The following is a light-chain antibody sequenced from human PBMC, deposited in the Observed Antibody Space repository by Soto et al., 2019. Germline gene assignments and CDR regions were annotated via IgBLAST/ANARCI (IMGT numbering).Light chain of an antibody. CDR1: QDISNY. J-gene: IGKJ3*01. Sequence: DLQMTQSPSSLSASVGDRVTITCQASQDISNYLNWYQQKPGKAPKLLIYDASNLETGVPSRFSGSGSGTDFTFTISSLQPEDIATYYCQQYDNLLRFTFCPGTKVDIK. CDR3: QQYDNLLRFT. V-gene: IGKV1-33*01. CDR2: DAS.